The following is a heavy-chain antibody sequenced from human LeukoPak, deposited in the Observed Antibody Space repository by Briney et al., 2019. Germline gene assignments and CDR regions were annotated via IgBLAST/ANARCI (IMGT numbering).Heavy chain of an antibody. V-gene: IGHV4-34*01. CDR1: GGSFSGYY. CDR2: INHSGST. D-gene: IGHD4-23*01. Sequence: SETLSLTCAVYGGSFSGYYWSWIRQPPGKGLEWIGEINHSGSTNYNPSLKSRVTISVDTSKNQFSLKLSSVTAADTAVYYCARDTYRGNNCFDYWGQGTLVTVSS. J-gene: IGHJ4*02. CDR3: ARDTYRGNNCFDY.